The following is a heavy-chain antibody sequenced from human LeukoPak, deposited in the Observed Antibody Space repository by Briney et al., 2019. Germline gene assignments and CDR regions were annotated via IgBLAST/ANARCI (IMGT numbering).Heavy chain of an antibody. CDR3: AASLMATTIGYYYYYGMDV. CDR2: IYYSGST. Sequence: SETLSLTCTVSGGSISSYYWSWIRQPPGKGLEWIGYIYYSGSTNYNPSLKTRVTISVDTSKNQFSLKLSSVTAADTAVYYCAASLMATTIGYYYYYGMDVWGQGTTVTVSS. D-gene: IGHD1-26*01. J-gene: IGHJ6*02. CDR1: GGSISSYY. V-gene: IGHV4-59*08.